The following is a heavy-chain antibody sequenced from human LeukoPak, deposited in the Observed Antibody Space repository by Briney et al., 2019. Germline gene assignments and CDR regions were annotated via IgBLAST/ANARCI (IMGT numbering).Heavy chain of an antibody. V-gene: IGHV3-48*01. D-gene: IGHD5-18*01. CDR3: SRIRGNSDHDYPDY. Sequence: TGGSLRLSCEVSGFTFSSYAMNWVRQAPGKGLEWISYITSSSSAIYYADSVRGRFTVSRDHATNSLFLQMNSLRAEDSAIYYCSRIRGNSDHDYPDYWGQGTLVTVSS. CDR2: ITSSSSAI. J-gene: IGHJ4*02. CDR1: GFTFSSYA.